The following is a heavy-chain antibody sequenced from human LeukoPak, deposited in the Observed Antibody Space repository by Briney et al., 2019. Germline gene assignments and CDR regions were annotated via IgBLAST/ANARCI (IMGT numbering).Heavy chain of an antibody. CDR2: ISRSTGHT. D-gene: IGHD1-1*01. Sequence: GSLRLSCAAFGFPLSINSINWVRQAPGKGLEWVASISRSTGHTSFADSVKGRFTISRDTANNSVLLQMNSLRDEDTAVYYCARAGYAISWYTYGMDLWGQGTTVTVSS. CDR3: ARAGYAISWYTYGMDL. CDR1: GFPLSINS. V-gene: IGHV3-21*06. J-gene: IGHJ6*02.